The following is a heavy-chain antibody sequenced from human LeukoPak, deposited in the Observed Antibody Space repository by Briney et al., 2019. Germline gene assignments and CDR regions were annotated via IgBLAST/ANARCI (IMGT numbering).Heavy chain of an antibody. V-gene: IGHV3-49*03. CDR1: GFTFGDYL. Sequence: GRSLRLTCTASGFTFGDYLMSWFRQAPGKGLEWIGFISGGTTEYAASVKGRFTISRDDSTSIAYLQMNSLTTEDTAVYYCSRGSGWLSVYWGQGTLVTVSS. CDR2: ISGGTT. D-gene: IGHD6-19*01. J-gene: IGHJ4*02. CDR3: SRGSGWLSVY.